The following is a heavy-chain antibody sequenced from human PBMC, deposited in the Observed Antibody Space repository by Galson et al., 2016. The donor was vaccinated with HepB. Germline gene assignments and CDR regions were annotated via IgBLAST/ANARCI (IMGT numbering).Heavy chain of an antibody. CDR3: AKKSLVAGTATYVFDN. CDR2: ISGSGGSI. J-gene: IGHJ4*02. CDR1: QFSFSTYG. Sequence: SLRLSCAASQFSFSTYGMHWVRQAPGKGLEWVSGISGSGGSIYSADSVKGRFTISRDNSKNTLYLQMNSLRADDTAVYYCAKKSLVAGTATYVFDNWGQGTLVTVS. V-gene: IGHV3-23*01. D-gene: IGHD6-19*01.